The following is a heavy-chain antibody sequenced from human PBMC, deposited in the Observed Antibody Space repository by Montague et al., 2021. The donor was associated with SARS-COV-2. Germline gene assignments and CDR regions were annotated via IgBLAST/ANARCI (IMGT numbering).Heavy chain of an antibody. V-gene: IGHV4-61*01. D-gene: IGHD2/OR15-2a*01. CDR2: IFYTGDT. J-gene: IGHJ2*01. CDR3: AREPFYRFGRGVDF. Sequence: SETLSLTCSVSGGSVTSGSDYWTWIRQPPGKGLEWIGYIFYTGDTKYNPSLNRRVRISLETSKNQFSLELTSVTAADTAVYFCAREPFYRFGRGVDFWGRGTLVTVSS. CDR1: GGSVTSGSDY.